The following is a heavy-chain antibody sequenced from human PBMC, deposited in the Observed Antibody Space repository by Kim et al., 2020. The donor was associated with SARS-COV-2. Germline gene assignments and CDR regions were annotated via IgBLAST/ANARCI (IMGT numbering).Heavy chain of an antibody. CDR1: GFTFSSYA. D-gene: IGHD3-10*01. V-gene: IGHV3-23*01. CDR2: ISGSGGST. J-gene: IGHJ2*01. Sequence: GGSLRLSCAASGFTFSSYAMSWVRQAPGKGLEWVSAISGSGGSTYYADSVKGRFTISRDNSKNTLYLQMNSLRAEDTAVYYCAKGSPYYYGSGSYLYWYFDLWGRGTLVTVSS. CDR3: AKGSPYYYGSGSYLYWYFDL.